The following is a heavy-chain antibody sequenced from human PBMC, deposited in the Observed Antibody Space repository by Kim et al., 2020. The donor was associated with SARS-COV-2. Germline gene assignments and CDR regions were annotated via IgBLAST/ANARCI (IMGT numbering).Heavy chain of an antibody. J-gene: IGHJ6*03. CDR1: GYSFTNYW. Sequence: GESLKISCKGSGYSFTNYWIGWVRQMPGKGLEWMGIIYPGDSDTRYSPSFQGQVTISADKSISTAYLQWSSLKASDTAMYYCARHVGYYYYYMDVWGKGTPVTVSS. D-gene: IGHD1-26*01. CDR3: ARHVGYYYYYMDV. CDR2: IYPGDSDT. V-gene: IGHV5-51*01.